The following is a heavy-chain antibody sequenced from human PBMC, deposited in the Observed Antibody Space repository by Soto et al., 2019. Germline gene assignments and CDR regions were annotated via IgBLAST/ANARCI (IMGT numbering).Heavy chain of an antibody. J-gene: IGHJ3*02. CDR1: GFMFTNYG. V-gene: IGHV3-33*01. CDR3: VRDRGPFDAFDI. CDR2: VWANGINN. Sequence: QVQLLDSGGGVVQPGRSLRLSCAASGFMFTNYGMHWVRQAPGKGLEWVAVVWANGINNYYAAFVEGRFTISRYNSKNCLYLQMNSLRVEETALYFCVRDRGPFDAFDIWGQGTMVTVSS.